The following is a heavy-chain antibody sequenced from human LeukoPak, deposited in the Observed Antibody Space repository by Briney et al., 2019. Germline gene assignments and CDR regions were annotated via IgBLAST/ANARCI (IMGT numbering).Heavy chain of an antibody. CDR3: ARVVWGIAARNNWFDP. D-gene: IGHD6-6*01. V-gene: IGHV1-69*05. CDR1: GGTFSSYA. CDR2: IIPIFGTA. J-gene: IGHJ5*02. Sequence: GSSVKVSFKASGGTFSSYAISWVRQAPGQGLEWMGGIIPIFGTANYAQKFQGRVTITTDESTSTAYMELSSLRSEDTAVYYCARVVWGIAARNNWFDPWGQGTLVTVSS.